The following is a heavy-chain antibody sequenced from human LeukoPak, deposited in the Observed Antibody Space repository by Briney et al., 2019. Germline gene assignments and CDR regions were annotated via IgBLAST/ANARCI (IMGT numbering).Heavy chain of an antibody. V-gene: IGHV3-21*01. CDR3: AKGLRKLIVGSTEYYFDY. CDR2: ISRGSSYI. J-gene: IGHJ4*02. D-gene: IGHD1-26*01. CDR1: GFTFSSYS. Sequence: GGSLRLSCAASGFTFSSYSMNWVRQAPGKGLEWVSSISRGSSYIYYADSVKGRFTISRDNSKNTLYLQMNSLRAEDTAVYYCAKGLRKLIVGSTEYYFDYWGQGTLVTVSS.